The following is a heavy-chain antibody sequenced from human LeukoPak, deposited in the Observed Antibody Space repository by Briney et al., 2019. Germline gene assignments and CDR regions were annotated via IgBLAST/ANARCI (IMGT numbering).Heavy chain of an antibody. Sequence: GGSLRLSCETSGFTFSSYWMTWVRQAPGKGLEWVSAIRGDGATKFYADSVKGRFTVSRDNSKNTVYLQMNSLRAEDTAVYYCAKDQYRDYFRGADYWGQGTLVTVSS. CDR1: GFTFSSYW. V-gene: IGHV3-23*01. D-gene: IGHD2/OR15-2a*01. J-gene: IGHJ4*02. CDR3: AKDQYRDYFRGADY. CDR2: IRGDGATK.